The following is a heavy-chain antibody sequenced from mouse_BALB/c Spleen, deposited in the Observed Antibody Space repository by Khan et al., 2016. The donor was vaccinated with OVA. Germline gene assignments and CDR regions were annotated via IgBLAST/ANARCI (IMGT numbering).Heavy chain of an antibody. Sequence: VQLQESGPGLVAPSQTLSITCTVSGFSLTSYGIHWVRQPPGKGLVWLVVIWSDGSTNSNSDLRSRMSISKDTSKSQVFLKMNSLQTEDTAIYYCARWCDVFSSLDAMDYWGQGTSVTVSS. CDR1: GFSLTSYG. D-gene: IGHD1-1*02. V-gene: IGHV2-6*02. CDR3: ARWCDVFSSLDAMDY. CDR2: IWSDGST. J-gene: IGHJ4*01.